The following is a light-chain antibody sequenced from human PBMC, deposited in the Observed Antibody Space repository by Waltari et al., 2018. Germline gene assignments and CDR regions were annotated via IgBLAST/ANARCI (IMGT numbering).Light chain of an antibody. Sequence: EIVMTQSPATLYVSPGERATLSGRASQSVSSNLAWYQQKPCHAPRLLIYGASTRATVIPARFSGSGSGTEFTLTISSLQSEDFAVYYCQQYNNWPPLFTFGPGTKVDIK. J-gene: IGKJ3*01. CDR2: GAS. CDR1: QSVSSN. CDR3: QQYNNWPPLFT. V-gene: IGKV3-15*01.